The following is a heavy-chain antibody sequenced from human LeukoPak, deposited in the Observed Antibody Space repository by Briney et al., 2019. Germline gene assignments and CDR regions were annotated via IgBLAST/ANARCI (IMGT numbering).Heavy chain of an antibody. CDR1: GYTFTSYG. CDR2: ISAYNGNT. J-gene: IGHJ6*02. CDR3: ARDGGVLLWFGGNGLDYYGMDV. Sequence: ASVKVSCKASGYTFTSYGISWVRQAPGQGLEWMGWISAYNGNTNYAQKLQGRVTMTTDTSTSTAYMELRSLRSDDTAVYYCARDGGVLLWFGGNGLDYYGMDVWGQGTTVTVSS. V-gene: IGHV1-18*01. D-gene: IGHD3-10*01.